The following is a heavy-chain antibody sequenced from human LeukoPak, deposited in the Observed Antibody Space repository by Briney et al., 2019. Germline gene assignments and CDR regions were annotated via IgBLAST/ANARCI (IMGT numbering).Heavy chain of an antibody. CDR1: GFSFNNYG. Sequence: GRSLRLSCAASGFSFNNYGMHWVRQAPGKGLEWVAVILYDGSNEYYADSVKGRFTISRDTSKNTLYLQMNSLRAEDTAVYYCAKKGPAAEAEYFQHWGQGTLVTVSS. D-gene: IGHD6-13*01. CDR2: ILYDGSNE. V-gene: IGHV3-30*18. J-gene: IGHJ1*01. CDR3: AKKGPAAEAEYFQH.